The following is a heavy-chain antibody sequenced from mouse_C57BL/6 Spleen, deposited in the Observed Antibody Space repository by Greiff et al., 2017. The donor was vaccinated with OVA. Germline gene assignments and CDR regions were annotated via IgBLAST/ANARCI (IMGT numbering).Heavy chain of an antibody. CDR3: ARDVDYGYAMDD. Sequence: VQLQQPGAELVKPGASVKMSCKASGYTFTSYWITWVKQRPGQGLEWIGNIYPGSGSTNYNEKFKSKATLTVDTSSSTAYMQLSSLTSEDSAVYYCARDVDYGYAMDDWGQGTAVTVSS. CDR1: GYTFTSYW. CDR2: IYPGSGST. D-gene: IGHD2-4*01. J-gene: IGHJ4*01. V-gene: IGHV1-55*01.